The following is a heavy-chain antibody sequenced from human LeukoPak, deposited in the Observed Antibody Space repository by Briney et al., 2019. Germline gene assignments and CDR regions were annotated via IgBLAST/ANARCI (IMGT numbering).Heavy chain of an antibody. D-gene: IGHD5-12*01. CDR3: ARDQEDIVATIDY. J-gene: IGHJ4*02. V-gene: IGHV3-7*03. CDR1: GSTFSSYW. CDR2: IKQDGSEK. Sequence: GGSLRLSCAASGSTFSSYWMSWVRQAPGKGLEWVANIKQDGSEKYYVDSVKGRFTISRDNAKNSLYLQMNSLRAEDTAVYYCARDQEDIVATIDYWGQGTLVTVSS.